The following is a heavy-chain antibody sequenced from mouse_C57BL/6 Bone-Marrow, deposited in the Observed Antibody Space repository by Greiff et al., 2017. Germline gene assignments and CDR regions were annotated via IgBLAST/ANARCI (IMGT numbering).Heavy chain of an antibody. CDR1: GYAFSSSW. CDR3: ARPHYYGSSPTPYFDV. CDR2: IYPGAGDT. D-gene: IGHD1-1*01. V-gene: IGHV1-82*01. Sequence: QVQLQQSGPELVKPGASVKISCKASGYAFSSSWMNWVKQRPGKGLEWIGRIYPGAGDTNYNGKFKGKAKLTADKSSSTAYMQLSSLTSEDSAVYFCARPHYYGSSPTPYFDVWGTGTTVTVSS. J-gene: IGHJ1*03.